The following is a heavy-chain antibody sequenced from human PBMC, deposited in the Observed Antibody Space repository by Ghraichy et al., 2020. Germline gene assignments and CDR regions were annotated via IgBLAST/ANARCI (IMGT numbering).Heavy chain of an antibody. CDR1: GFTFSKYG. J-gene: IGHJ6*02. V-gene: IGHV3-30*18. D-gene: IGHD3-22*01. CDR3: AKERDTSGYYSFRGDYYGMDV. Sequence: GGSLRLSCAASGFTFSKYGMHWVRQAPGQGLEWVAVISYDGSNKYNANSGLFSISRDNSKNTLYLQMNFLRPEDTAVYYCAKERDTSGYYSFRGDYYGMDVWGQGTTVTVSS. CDR2: ISYDGSNK.